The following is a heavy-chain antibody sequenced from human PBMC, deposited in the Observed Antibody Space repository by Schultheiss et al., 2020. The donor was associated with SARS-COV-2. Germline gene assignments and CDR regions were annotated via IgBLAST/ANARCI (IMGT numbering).Heavy chain of an antibody. Sequence: SETLSLTCAVYGGSFSGYYWSWIRQPPGKGLEWIGSIYHSGSTNYNPSLKSRVTISVDTSKNQFSLKLSSVTAADTAVYYCARDSTDCSSTSCASGYYMDVWGKGTTVTVSS. CDR3: ARDSTDCSSTSCASGYYMDV. J-gene: IGHJ6*03. V-gene: IGHV4-34*11. CDR2: IYHSGST. D-gene: IGHD2-2*01. CDR1: GGSFSGYY.